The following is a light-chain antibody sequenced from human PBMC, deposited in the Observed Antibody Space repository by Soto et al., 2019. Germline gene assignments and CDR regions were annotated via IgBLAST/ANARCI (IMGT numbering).Light chain of an antibody. V-gene: IGLV2-14*03. Sequence: QSVLTQPASGSGAPGQSSTISCTGTSSDVGGYNYVSWYQQHPGKAPKLLINDVSNRPSGISDRFSGSKSGNTASLTISGLQAEDEADYYCSSYTSSTTNVFGTGTKVTVL. CDR2: DVS. CDR3: SSYTSSTTNV. J-gene: IGLJ1*01. CDR1: SSDVGGYNY.